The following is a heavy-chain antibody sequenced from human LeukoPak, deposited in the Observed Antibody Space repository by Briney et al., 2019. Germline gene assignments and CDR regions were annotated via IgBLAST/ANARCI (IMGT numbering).Heavy chain of an antibody. CDR2: ISGSGGST. CDR3: AKDRGLSGCFDY. Sequence: PGGSLRLSCAASGFTFSSYAMSWVRQAPGKGLEWVSAISGSGGSTYYADSVKGRFTISRDNSKNTLYLQMNSLGAEDTAVYYCAKDRGLSGCFDYWGQGTLVTVSS. J-gene: IGHJ4*02. V-gene: IGHV3-23*01. CDR1: GFTFSSYA. D-gene: IGHD3-10*01.